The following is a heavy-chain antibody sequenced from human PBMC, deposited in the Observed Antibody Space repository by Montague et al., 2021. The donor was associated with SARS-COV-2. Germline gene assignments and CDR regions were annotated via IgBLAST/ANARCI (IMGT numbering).Heavy chain of an antibody. CDR1: GDSVAELRRR. D-gene: IGHD3-22*01. CDR3: ARVHYDSSGINYGMDV. Sequence: CAISGDSVAELRRRSEEHTYELQSRFDFVCRTQHRNKKYNDYAVSVKSRKTINPDTSKNQFSLQLNSVTPEDTAVYYCARVHYDSSGINYGMDVWGQGTTVTGAS. CDR2: TQHRNKKYN. J-gene: IGHJ6*02. V-gene: IGHV6-1*01.